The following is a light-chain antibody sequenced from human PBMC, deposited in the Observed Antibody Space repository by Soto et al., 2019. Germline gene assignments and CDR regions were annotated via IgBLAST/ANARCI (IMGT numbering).Light chain of an antibody. CDR3: QQYGSSPQT. J-gene: IGKJ1*01. V-gene: IGKV3-20*01. CDR2: GAS. Sequence: EIVLTQSPGTLSLSPRERTNLXLTASQSVSSSYLAWYQQKPGQAPRLLIYGASSRATGIPDRFSGSGSGTDFTLTISRLEPEDFAVYYCQQYGSSPQTFGQGTKVDNK. CDR1: QSVSSSY.